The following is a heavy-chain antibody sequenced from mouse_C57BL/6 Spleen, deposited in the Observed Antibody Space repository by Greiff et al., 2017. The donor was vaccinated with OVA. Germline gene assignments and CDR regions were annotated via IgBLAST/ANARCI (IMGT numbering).Heavy chain of an antibody. D-gene: IGHD2-5*01. CDR3: ARSGGYYSNFYAMDY. V-gene: IGHV1-82*01. Sequence: VKLQESGPELVKPGASVKISCKASGYAFSSSWMNWVKQRPGKGLEWIGRIYPGDGDTNYNGKFKGKATLTADKSSSTAYMQLSSLTSEDSAVYFCARSGGYYSNFYAMDYWGQGTSVTVSS. CDR2: IYPGDGDT. CDR1: GYAFSSSW. J-gene: IGHJ4*01.